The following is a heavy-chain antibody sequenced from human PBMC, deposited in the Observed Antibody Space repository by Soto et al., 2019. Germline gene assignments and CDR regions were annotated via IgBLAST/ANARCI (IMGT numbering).Heavy chain of an antibody. CDR2: IYWDDDK. CDR3: AHSWYCSGGSCYYSNRFSP. J-gene: IGHJ5*02. V-gene: IGHV2-5*02. Sequence: QITLKESGPTLVKPTQTLTLTSTFSGFSLSTSGVGVGWIRQPPGKALEWLALIYWDDDKRYSPSLKSRLTITKDTSKNQVVLTVTIMDPVDTATYCCAHSWYCSGGSCYYSNRFSPWGQGTIVTVSS. CDR1: GFSLSTSGVG. D-gene: IGHD2-15*01.